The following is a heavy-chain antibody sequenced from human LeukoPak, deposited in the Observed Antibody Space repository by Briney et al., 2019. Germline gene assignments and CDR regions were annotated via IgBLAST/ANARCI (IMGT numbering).Heavy chain of an antibody. CDR2: IYTSRST. CDR1: GGSISSYY. J-gene: IGHJ5*02. CDR3: ARLVLRPQQLVGEDWFDP. V-gene: IGHV4-4*07. D-gene: IGHD6-6*01. Sequence: SSETLSLTCTVSGGSISSYYWSWIRQPAGKGLEWIGRIYTSRSTNYNPSLKSRVTMSVDTSKNQFSLKLSSVTAADTAVYYCARLVLRPQQLVGEDWFDPWGQGTLVTVSS.